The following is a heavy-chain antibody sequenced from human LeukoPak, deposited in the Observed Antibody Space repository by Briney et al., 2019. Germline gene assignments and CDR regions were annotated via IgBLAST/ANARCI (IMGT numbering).Heavy chain of an antibody. D-gene: IGHD5-18*01. J-gene: IGHJ4*02. V-gene: IGHV1-69*13. CDR2: IIPIFGTA. Sequence: ASVTVSFKSSGGTFINYAISWVRQAPGQGLAWMGGIIPIFGTANYAQKFQGRVTITADESTSTAYMELSSLRSEDTAVYYCARADTAMAPLDYWGQGTLVTVSS. CDR3: ARADTAMAPLDY. CDR1: GGTFINYA.